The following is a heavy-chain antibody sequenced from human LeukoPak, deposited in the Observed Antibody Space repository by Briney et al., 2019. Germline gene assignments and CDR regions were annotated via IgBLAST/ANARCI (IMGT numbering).Heavy chain of an antibody. V-gene: IGHV3-11*06. CDR2: ISSSSSDT. CDR3: ARVGATWYFQH. J-gene: IGHJ1*01. CDR1: GFTFSDYY. Sequence: PGGSLRLSCAASGFTFSDYYLTWIRQAPGKGLEWVSYISSSSSDTNYADSVRGRFTISRDNANKSLYLQMNSLRDEDTAVYYCARVGATWYFQHWGQGALVTVPS. D-gene: IGHD1-26*01.